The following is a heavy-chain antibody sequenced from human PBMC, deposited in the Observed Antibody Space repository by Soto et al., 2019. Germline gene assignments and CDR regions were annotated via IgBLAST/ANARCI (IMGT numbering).Heavy chain of an antibody. CDR3: AKGPEYSSSPFDY. J-gene: IGHJ4*02. Sequence: PGGSLRLSCAASGFTFSSYGMHWVRQAPGKGLEWVAVISYDGSNKYYADSVKGRFTISRDNSKNTLYLQMNSLRAEDTAVYYSAKGPEYSSSPFDYWGQGTLVTVSS. CDR2: ISYDGSNK. V-gene: IGHV3-30*18. D-gene: IGHD6-6*01. CDR1: GFTFSSYG.